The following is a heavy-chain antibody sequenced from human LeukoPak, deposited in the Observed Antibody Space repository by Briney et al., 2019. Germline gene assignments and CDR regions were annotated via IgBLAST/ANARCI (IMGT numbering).Heavy chain of an antibody. V-gene: IGHV4-34*01. J-gene: IGHJ3*01. D-gene: IGHD3-16*01. CDR2: INHSGST. CDR1: GGSFSGYY. CDR3: ASAAGRWSSGRWGSSNAFDV. Sequence: SETLSLTCAVYGGSFSGYYWSWIRQPPGKGLEWIGEINHSGSTNYNPSLKSRVTISVDTSKNQFSLKLSSVTAADTAVYYCASAAGRWSSGRWGSSNAFDVWGQGTMVTVSS.